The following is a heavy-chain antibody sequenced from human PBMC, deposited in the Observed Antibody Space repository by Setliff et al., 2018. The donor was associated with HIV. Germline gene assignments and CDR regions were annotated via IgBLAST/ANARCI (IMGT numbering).Heavy chain of an antibody. CDR1: GASISSYY. Sequence: PSETLSLTCSVSGASISSYYWSWIRQPPGKGLEWIGYISPTGNTNYNPSLKSRVTISTDTSKNQFSLNVRSVTAADTAVYYCARTLIAAAGTFDYWGQGTLVTVSS. D-gene: IGHD6-13*01. J-gene: IGHJ4*02. V-gene: IGHV4-59*03. CDR2: ISPTGNT. CDR3: ARTLIAAAGTFDY.